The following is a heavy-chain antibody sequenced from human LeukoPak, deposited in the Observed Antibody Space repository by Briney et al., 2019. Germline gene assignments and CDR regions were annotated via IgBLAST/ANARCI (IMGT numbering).Heavy chain of an antibody. J-gene: IGHJ4*02. CDR2: ISWNSGST. CDR3: AKDLEGHFDY. V-gene: IGHV3-9*01. CDR1: GFTFDDYA. Sequence: AGGSLRLSCAASGFTFDDYAMHWVRQAPGKGLEWVSGISWNSGSTGYADSVKGRFTISRDNAKNSLYLQMNSLRAEDTALYYCAKDLEGHFDYWGQGTLVTVSS.